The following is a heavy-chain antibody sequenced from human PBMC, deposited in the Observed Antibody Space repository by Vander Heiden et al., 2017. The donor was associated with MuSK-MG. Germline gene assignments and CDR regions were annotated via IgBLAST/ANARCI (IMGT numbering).Heavy chain of an antibody. CDR2: ISSSSSYI. CDR1: GFTFSSYS. J-gene: IGHJ4*02. CDR3: ARDIPLNNLYGSGSYPDD. Sequence: EVQLVESGGGLVKPGGSLRLSCAASGFTFSSYSMNWVRQAPGKGLEWVSSISSSSSYIYYADSVKGRFTISRDNAKNSLYLQMNSLRAEDTAVYYCARDIPLNNLYGSGSYPDDWGQGTLVTVAS. V-gene: IGHV3-21*01. D-gene: IGHD3-10*01.